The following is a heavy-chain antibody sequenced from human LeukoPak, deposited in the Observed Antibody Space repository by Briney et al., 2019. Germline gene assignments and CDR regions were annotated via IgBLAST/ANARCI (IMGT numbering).Heavy chain of an antibody. CDR1: GFIFSNYA. CDR2: IRGSGSST. D-gene: IGHD3-10*01. J-gene: IGHJ4*02. Sequence: PGGSLRLSCAASGFIFSNYAMSWVRQAPGKGLEWVSGIRGSGSSTYFADSVKGRFNVSRDNSQNTLYLDLNSLRADDTALYYCVKGGKGTPPHWGQGTLVTVS. V-gene: IGHV3-23*01. CDR3: VKGGKGTPPH.